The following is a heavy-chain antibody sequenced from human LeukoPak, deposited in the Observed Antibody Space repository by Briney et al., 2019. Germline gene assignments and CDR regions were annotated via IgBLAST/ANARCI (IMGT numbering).Heavy chain of an antibody. J-gene: IGHJ4*02. D-gene: IGHD6-13*01. CDR1: GFTFDDYG. Sequence: PGGSLRLSCAASGFTFDDYGMSWVRQAPGKGLEWVSGINWNGGSTGYADSVKGRFAISRDNAKNSLYLQMNSLRAEDTALYHCARGGSSSWHPFDYWGQGTLVTVSP. V-gene: IGHV3-20*01. CDR3: ARGGSSSWHPFDY. CDR2: INWNGGST.